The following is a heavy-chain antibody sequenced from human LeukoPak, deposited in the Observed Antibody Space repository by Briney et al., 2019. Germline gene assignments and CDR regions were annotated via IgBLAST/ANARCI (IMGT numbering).Heavy chain of an antibody. J-gene: IGHJ4*02. CDR2: IKQDGSEK. D-gene: IGHD6-13*01. V-gene: IGHV3-7*01. CDR1: GFTFSSYW. CDR3: ARLHLYSSSWYAFDY. Sequence: PGGSLRLSCAASGFTFSSYWMSWVRQAPGRGLEWVANIKQDGSEKYYVDSVKGRFIISRDNAKNSLYLQMNSLRAEDTAVYYCARLHLYSSSWYAFDYWGQGTLVTVSS.